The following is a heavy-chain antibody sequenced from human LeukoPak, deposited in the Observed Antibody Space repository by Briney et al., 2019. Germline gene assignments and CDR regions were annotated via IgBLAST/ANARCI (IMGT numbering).Heavy chain of an antibody. D-gene: IGHD3-16*01. CDR1: GFTVSSNY. CDR2: IYSGGST. J-gene: IGHJ3*02. V-gene: IGHV3-53*01. CDR3: ARGDFGPDAFDI. Sequence: GGSLRLSCVASGFTVSSNYMSWVRQAPGKGLEWVSVIYSGGSTYYADSVKGRFTISRDNSKNTLYLQMNSLRAEDTAVYYCARGDFGPDAFDIWGQGTMVTVSS.